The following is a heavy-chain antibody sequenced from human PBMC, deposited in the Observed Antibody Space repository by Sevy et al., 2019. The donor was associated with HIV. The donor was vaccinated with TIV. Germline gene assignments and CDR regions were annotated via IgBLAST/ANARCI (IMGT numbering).Heavy chain of an antibody. Sequence: SETLSLTCAVSGYSISSDYYWGWIRQPPGKGLEWIGSIYLSGYSYYNPSLKSRVTISVDTSKNQFSLKLSSVTAADTAVYYCARATGTQVAGLYYFDYWGQGTLVTVSS. D-gene: IGHD6-19*01. CDR2: IYLSGYS. CDR1: GYSISSDYY. CDR3: ARATGTQVAGLYYFDY. V-gene: IGHV4-38-2*01. J-gene: IGHJ4*02.